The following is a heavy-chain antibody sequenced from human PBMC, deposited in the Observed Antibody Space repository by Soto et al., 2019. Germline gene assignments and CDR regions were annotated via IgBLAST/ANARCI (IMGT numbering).Heavy chain of an antibody. CDR1: GYTFTGYY. Sequence: AAVKVSCKASGYTFTGYYMHWVRQAPGQGLEWMGWINPNSGGTNYAQKFQGRVTMTRDTSISTAYMELSRLRSDDTAVYYCARDIVVVPAAIVWFDPWGQGTLVTAPQ. CDR2: INPNSGGT. D-gene: IGHD2-2*01. J-gene: IGHJ5*02. V-gene: IGHV1-2*02. CDR3: ARDIVVVPAAIVWFDP.